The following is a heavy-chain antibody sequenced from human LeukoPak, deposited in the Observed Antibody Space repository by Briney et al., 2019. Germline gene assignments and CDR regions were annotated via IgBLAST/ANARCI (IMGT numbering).Heavy chain of an antibody. D-gene: IGHD1-26*01. Sequence: SETLSLTCAVYGGSLSGYYWSWIRQPPGKGLEWIGEINHSGSTNYNPSLKSRVTISVDTSKNQFSLKLSSVTAADTAVYYCARVGVGVGATIDYWGQGTLVTVSS. V-gene: IGHV4-34*01. CDR2: INHSGST. J-gene: IGHJ4*02. CDR1: GGSLSGYY. CDR3: ARVGVGVGATIDY.